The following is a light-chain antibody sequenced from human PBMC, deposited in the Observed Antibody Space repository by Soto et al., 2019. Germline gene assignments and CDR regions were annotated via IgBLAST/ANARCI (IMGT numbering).Light chain of an antibody. CDR3: QQRNNWPIT. Sequence: EIVMTQSPATLSVSPGERATLSCRASQSVSSNLAWYQQKPGQAPRLLIYDASNRATGIPVRFSGSGSGTDFTLTISVLEPEDFALYYCQQRNNWPITFGQGTRLEIK. V-gene: IGKV3-11*01. J-gene: IGKJ5*01. CDR1: QSVSSN. CDR2: DAS.